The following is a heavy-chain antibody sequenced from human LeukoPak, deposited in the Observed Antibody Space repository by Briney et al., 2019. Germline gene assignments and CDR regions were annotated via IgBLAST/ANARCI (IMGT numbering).Heavy chain of an antibody. Sequence: GASVKVSCKASGYTFTGYYMHWVRQAPGQGLEWMGWINPNSGGTNYAQKFQGRVTMTRDTSISTAYMELSRLRSDDTAVYYCARDSWSEYYDGSGSYRPSKYYFDYWGQGTLVTVSS. CDR3: ARDSWSEYYDGSGSYRPSKYYFDY. J-gene: IGHJ4*02. CDR2: INPNSGGT. CDR1: GYTFTGYY. V-gene: IGHV1-2*02. D-gene: IGHD3-10*01.